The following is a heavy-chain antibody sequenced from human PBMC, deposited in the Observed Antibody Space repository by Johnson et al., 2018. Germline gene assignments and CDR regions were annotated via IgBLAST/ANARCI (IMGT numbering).Heavy chain of an antibody. CDR2: ISSSSSTI. CDR3: ARETSGCYLGYFQH. CDR1: GFTFSSYS. D-gene: IGHD1-26*01. V-gene: IGHV3-48*02. Sequence: EVQLVESGGGLVQPGGSLRLSCAASGFTFSSYSMNWVRQAPGKGLEWVSYISSSSSTIYYADSVKGRVTISRDNAKNSLYLQMNSLRDEDTAVYYCARETSGCYLGYFQHWGQGTLVTVS. J-gene: IGHJ1*01.